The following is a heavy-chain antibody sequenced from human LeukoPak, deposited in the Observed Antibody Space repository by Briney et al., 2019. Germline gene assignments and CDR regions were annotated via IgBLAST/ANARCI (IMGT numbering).Heavy chain of an antibody. V-gene: IGHV3-23*01. CDR1: GFTFSSYA. D-gene: IGHD6-13*01. Sequence: GGSLRLSCAASGFTFSSYAMSWVRQAPGKGLEWVSAISGSGGSTFYADSVKGRFTISRDNSKNTLYLQMNSLRAEDTAVYYCAKVVYSSPHLDAFDIWGQGTMVTVSS. CDR2: ISGSGGST. CDR3: AKVVYSSPHLDAFDI. J-gene: IGHJ3*02.